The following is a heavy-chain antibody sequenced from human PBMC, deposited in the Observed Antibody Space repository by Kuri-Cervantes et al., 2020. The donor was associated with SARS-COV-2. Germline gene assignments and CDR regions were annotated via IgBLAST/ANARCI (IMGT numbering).Heavy chain of an antibody. CDR1: GSSFTSYW. D-gene: IGHD3-10*01. V-gene: IGHV5-51*01. CDR3: ARPGGSYYGMDV. J-gene: IGHJ6*02. CDR2: IYPDDSDT. Sequence: GALEILWMGSGSSFTSYWLGWVCQMPGKGLEWMGIIYPDDSDTRYSPSFQGQVTISADKSISTAYLQWSSLKASDTAMYYCARPGGSYYGMDVWAQGTPVTVSS.